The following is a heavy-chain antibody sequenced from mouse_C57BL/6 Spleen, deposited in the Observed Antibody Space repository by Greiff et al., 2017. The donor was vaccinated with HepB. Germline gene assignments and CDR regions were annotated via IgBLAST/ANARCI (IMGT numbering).Heavy chain of an antibody. V-gene: IGHV5-6*01. J-gene: IGHJ4*01. D-gene: IGHD2-3*01. CDR1: GFTFSSYG. Sequence: EVQRVESGGDLVKPGGSLKLSCAASGFTFSSYGMSWVRQTPDKRLEWVATISSGGSYTYYPDSVKGRFTISRDNAKNTLYLQMSSLKSEDTAMYYCARHVNDGYYFMDYWGQGTSVTVSS. CDR2: ISSGGSYT. CDR3: ARHVNDGYYFMDY.